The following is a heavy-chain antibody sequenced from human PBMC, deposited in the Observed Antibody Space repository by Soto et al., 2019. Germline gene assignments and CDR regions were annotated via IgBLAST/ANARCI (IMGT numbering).Heavy chain of an antibody. Sequence: SETLSLTCTVSGGSISSTSSYWAWISQPPGKGLEWVGSIYYLGNTYYNPSLGSRVTISVDTSKNQFSLKLSSVTAADTAVFYCARLCPYESSGYHLDYWSQGTLVTVSS. D-gene: IGHD3-22*01. CDR1: GGSISSTSSY. V-gene: IGHV4-39*01. J-gene: IGHJ4*02. CDR3: ARLCPYESSGYHLDY. CDR2: IYYLGNT.